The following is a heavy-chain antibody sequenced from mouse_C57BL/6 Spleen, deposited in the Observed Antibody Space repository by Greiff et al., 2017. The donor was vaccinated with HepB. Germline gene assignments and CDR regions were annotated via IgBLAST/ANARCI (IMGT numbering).Heavy chain of an antibody. CDR3: ARDPDYCGAWFAY. Sequence: EVQLMQSGGGLVKPGGSLKLSCAASGFTFSSYAMSWVRQTPEKSLEWVATISDGGSYTYYQDNVKGKFTISGDNAKSNLYLQMSHLTSEDTAMYYCARDPDYCGAWFAYWGQGTLVTVSA. CDR2: ISDGGSYT. D-gene: IGHD1-1*01. V-gene: IGHV5-4*01. CDR1: GFTFSSYA. J-gene: IGHJ3*01.